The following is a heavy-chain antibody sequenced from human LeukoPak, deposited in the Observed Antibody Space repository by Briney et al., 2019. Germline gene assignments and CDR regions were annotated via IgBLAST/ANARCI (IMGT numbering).Heavy chain of an antibody. V-gene: IGHV3-33*01. CDR2: IWYDGSNK. J-gene: IGHJ4*02. CDR1: GFTFSSYG. D-gene: IGHD4-17*01. Sequence: GGSLRLSCAASGFTFSSYGMHWVRQAPGKGLEWVAVIWYDGSNKYYADSVKGRFTISRDNSKNTLYLQMSSLRAEDTAVYYCARDDYGDYALDYWGQGTLVTVSS. CDR3: ARDDYGDYALDY.